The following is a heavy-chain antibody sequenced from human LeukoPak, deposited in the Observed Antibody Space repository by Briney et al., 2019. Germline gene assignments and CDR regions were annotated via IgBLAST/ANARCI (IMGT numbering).Heavy chain of an antibody. CDR2: IYYSGST. CDR1: GGSISSYY. D-gene: IGHD5-24*01. V-gene: IGHV4-59*08. Sequence: SETLSLTCTVSGGSISSYYWSWIRQPPGKGLEWIGYIYYSGSTNYNPSLKSRVTISVDTSKNQFSLKLSSVTAADTAVYYCASSVEMAIIDYWGQGTLVTVSS. J-gene: IGHJ4*02. CDR3: ASSVEMAIIDY.